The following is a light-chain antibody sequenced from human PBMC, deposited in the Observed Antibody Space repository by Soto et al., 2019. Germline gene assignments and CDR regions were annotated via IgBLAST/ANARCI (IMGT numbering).Light chain of an antibody. CDR2: GAS. J-gene: IGKJ4*02. CDR1: QTLYNN. V-gene: IGKV3-15*01. Sequence: EIVMTQSPATLSVSPGERATLSCRASQTLYNNLAWYQQKLGQAPRLLIYGASARATDIPARFSGSGSGTEFTLTLICLQSEDFAIYYIKHDSDWPLTFGGGTKVEIK. CDR3: KHDSDWPLT.